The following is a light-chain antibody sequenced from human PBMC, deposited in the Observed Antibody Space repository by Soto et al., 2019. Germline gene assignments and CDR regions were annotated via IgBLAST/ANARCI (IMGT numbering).Light chain of an antibody. J-gene: IGLJ1*01. V-gene: IGLV2-23*02. CDR3: CSYAGSSSAYV. CDR1: SSDVGSYNV. CDR2: EVS. Sequence: QSALTQPASVSGSPGQSITISCTGTSSDVGSYNVVTWYQQHPGKAPKLLIYEVSKRPSGVSDRFSGSKSGNTASLTISGLQAEDEADYLCCSYAGSSSAYVFGTWTKLTVL.